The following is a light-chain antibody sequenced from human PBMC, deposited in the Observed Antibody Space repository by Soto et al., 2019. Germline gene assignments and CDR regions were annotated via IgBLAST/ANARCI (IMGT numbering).Light chain of an antibody. V-gene: IGKV3-20*01. CDR3: QQYGSSHT. Sequence: DIVSTQSPGTLSLSPGARATLPCRASQSLRSTSLAWSKQKPGQAPSLLIYGASSRATGIPDRFSGSGSGTDFTLTIRRLEPEVFAVDYCQQYGSSHTFGQGTRLEIK. J-gene: IGKJ5*01. CDR2: GAS. CDR1: QSLRSTS.